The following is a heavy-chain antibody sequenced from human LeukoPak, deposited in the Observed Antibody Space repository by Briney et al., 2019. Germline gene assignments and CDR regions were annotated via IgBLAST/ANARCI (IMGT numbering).Heavy chain of an antibody. V-gene: IGHV4-61*02. CDR3: ARRRSGYSYGL. CDR1: GGSISSGSYY. Sequence: SQTLSLTCTVSGGSISSGSYYWSWIRQPAGEGLEWIGRIYTSASTNYNPSLKSRVTISVDTSKNQFSLKLSSVTAADTAVYYCARRRSGYSYGLWGQGTLVTVSS. J-gene: IGHJ4*02. D-gene: IGHD5-18*01. CDR2: IYTSAST.